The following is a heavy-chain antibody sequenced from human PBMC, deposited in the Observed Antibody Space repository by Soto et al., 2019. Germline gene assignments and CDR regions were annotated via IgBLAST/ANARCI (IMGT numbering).Heavy chain of an antibody. CDR2: IYYSGST. V-gene: IGHV4-59*01. CDR1: GGSISSYY. CDR3: AIGLTLLGFDY. D-gene: IGHD3-16*02. J-gene: IGHJ4*02. Sequence: SETLSLTCTVSGGSISSYYWSWIRQPPGKGLEWIGYIYYSGSTNYNPSLKSRVTISVDTSKNQFSLKLSSVTAADTAVYYCAIGLTLLGFDYWGQGTLVTVSS.